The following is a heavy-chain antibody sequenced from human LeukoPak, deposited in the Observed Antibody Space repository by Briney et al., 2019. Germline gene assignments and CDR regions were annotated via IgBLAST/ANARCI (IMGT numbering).Heavy chain of an antibody. V-gene: IGHV4-59*01. CDR2: IYYSGST. CDR1: GGPISSYY. J-gene: IGHJ4*02. CDR3: ARVSTDYGDYEPNFDY. D-gene: IGHD4-17*01. Sequence: SETLSLTCTVSGGPISSYYWSWIRQPPGKGLEWIGYIYYSGSTNYNPSLKSRVTISVDTSKNQFSLKLSSVTAADTAVYYCARVSTDYGDYEPNFDYWGQGTLVTVSS.